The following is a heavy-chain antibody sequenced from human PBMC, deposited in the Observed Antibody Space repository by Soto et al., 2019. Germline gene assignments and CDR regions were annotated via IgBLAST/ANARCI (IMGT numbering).Heavy chain of an antibody. CDR2: ISGSGGST. J-gene: IGHJ4*02. V-gene: IGHV3-23*01. CDR3: AKDRYENDMPDY. D-gene: IGHD2-2*01. CDR1: GFTFSSYA. Sequence: GGSLRLSCAASGFTFSSYAMSWVRQAPGKGLEWVSSISGSGGSTYYADSVKGRFTISRDNSKNTLYLQMNSLRAEDTAVYYCAKDRYENDMPDYWGQGTLATVSS.